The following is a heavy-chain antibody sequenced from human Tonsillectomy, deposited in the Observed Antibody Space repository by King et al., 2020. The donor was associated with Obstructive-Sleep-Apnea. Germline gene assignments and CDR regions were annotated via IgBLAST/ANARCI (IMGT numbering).Heavy chain of an antibody. J-gene: IGHJ6*02. CDR3: ARDRDYGDYGGKYFFGMEV. CDR1: GFSVNTYG. V-gene: IGHV3-33*01. CDR2: LWHDGSNK. D-gene: IGHD4-17*01. Sequence: VQLVESGGGVVQPGTSLRLSCAASGFSVNTYGMHWVRQSPGKGLEWVAVLWHDGSNKYYAESAKGRFSISRDNSKNTLYLQMNSLRLEDTALYYCARDRDYGDYGGKYFFGMEVWGQGTTVTVSS.